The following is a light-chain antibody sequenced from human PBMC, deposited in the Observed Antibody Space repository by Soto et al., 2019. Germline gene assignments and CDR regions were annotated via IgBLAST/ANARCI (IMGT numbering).Light chain of an antibody. J-gene: IGLJ7*01. CDR3: CSYAGTSTHSV. CDR1: SSDVGSYNL. Sequence: QSVLTQPVSVSGSPGQSITISCTGTSSDVGSYNLVSWYQQHPGTAPKLMISEVSKRPSGISDRFSGSKSGSTASLTISGLQAEDEADYYCCSYAGTSTHSVFGGGTQLTVL. CDR2: EVS. V-gene: IGLV2-23*02.